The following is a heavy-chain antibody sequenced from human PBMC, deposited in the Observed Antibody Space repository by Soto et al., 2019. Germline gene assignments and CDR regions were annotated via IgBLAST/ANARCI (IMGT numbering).Heavy chain of an antibody. D-gene: IGHD6-19*01. CDR2: IYHSGST. CDR1: SGSISSSNW. CDR3: ARVGSSGWPDY. Sequence: SETLSLTCAVSSGSISSSNWXXXXRQPPGKGLEWIGEIYHSGSTNYNPSLKSRVTISVDKSKNQFSLKLSSVTAADTAVYYCARVGSSGWPDYWGQGTLVTVSS. J-gene: IGHJ4*02. V-gene: IGHV4-4*02.